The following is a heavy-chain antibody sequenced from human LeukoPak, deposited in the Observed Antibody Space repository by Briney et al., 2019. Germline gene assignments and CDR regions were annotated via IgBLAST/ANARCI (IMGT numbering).Heavy chain of an antibody. CDR3: ATTVTTRYYFDS. V-gene: IGHV4-39*01. Sequence: SETLSLTCTVSGGSISTSRHYWGWIRQPPGEGLEWIGSMYYSGITYYNPSLKSRVTISVDTYKSRFSLKLSSVTAADTAVYYCATTVTTRYYFDSWGQGSLVTVSS. D-gene: IGHD4-17*01. CDR2: MYYSGIT. J-gene: IGHJ4*02. CDR1: GGSISTSRHY.